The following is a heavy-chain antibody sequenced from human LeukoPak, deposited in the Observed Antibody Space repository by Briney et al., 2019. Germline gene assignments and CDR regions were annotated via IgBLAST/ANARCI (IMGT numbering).Heavy chain of an antibody. J-gene: IGHJ5*02. D-gene: IGHD2-2*01. CDR2: INPNSGGT. V-gene: IGHV1-2*06. Sequence: RASVKVSCKASGYTLTGYYMHWVRQAPGQGLEWMGRINPNSGGTNYAQKFQGRVTMTRDTSISTAYMELSRLRSDDTAVYYCARLVPAAMRGRNWFDPWGQGTLVTVSS. CDR3: ARLVPAAMRGRNWFDP. CDR1: GYTLTGYY.